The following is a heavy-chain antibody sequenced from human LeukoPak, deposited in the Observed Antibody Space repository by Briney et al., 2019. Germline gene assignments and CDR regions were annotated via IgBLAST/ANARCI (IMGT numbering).Heavy chain of an antibody. Sequence: SVKVSCKASGGIFSSYAISWVRQAPGQGLEWMGGIIPIFGTANYAQKFQGRVTITTDESTSTAYMELSSLRSEDTAVYYCARASRGYDFWSGYYYMDVWGKGTTVTVSS. D-gene: IGHD3-3*01. CDR2: IIPIFGTA. CDR1: GGIFSSYA. V-gene: IGHV1-69*05. CDR3: ARASRGYDFWSGYYYMDV. J-gene: IGHJ6*03.